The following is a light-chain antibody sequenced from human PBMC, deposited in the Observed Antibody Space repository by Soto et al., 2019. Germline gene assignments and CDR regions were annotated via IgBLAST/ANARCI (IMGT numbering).Light chain of an antibody. V-gene: IGLV1-40*01. CDR1: SSNIGAGYD. Sequence: QSVLTQPPSVSGDPWQRVTISCTGSSSNIGAGYDVHWYQQLPGTAPKLLVYGYNNRPSGVPDRFSVSKSGTSASLTITGLQTEDEADYYCQSYDSSLSAWVFGGGTKLTVL. CDR2: GYN. CDR3: QSYDSSLSAWV. J-gene: IGLJ2*01.